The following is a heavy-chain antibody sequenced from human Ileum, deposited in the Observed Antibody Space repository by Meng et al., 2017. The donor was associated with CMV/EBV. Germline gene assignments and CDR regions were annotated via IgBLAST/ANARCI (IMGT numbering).Heavy chain of an antibody. J-gene: IGHJ5*02. CDR1: GGPFSDYY. CDR2: INHSGST. Sequence: GSLRLSCAVYGGPFSDYYWSWIRQLPGKGLEWIGEINHSGSTNYNPPLKSRVTISVDTSKDQFSLKLSSVTAADTAVYYCARVVYYYDSSAPGRWFDPWGQGTLVTVSS. D-gene: IGHD3-22*01. V-gene: IGHV4-34*01. CDR3: ARVVYYYDSSAPGRWFDP.